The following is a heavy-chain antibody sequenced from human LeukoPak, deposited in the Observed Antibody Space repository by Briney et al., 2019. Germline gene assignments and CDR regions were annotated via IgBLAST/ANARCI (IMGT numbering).Heavy chain of an antibody. V-gene: IGHV4-39*01. CDR3: ARHSYGVEWLLFLDF. Sequence: PSETLSLTCTVSGDSISSSSHHWGWIRQSPGKGLEWIGSIFFSGITYSNPSLESRVTISVDTSKNQFSLKLSSVTAADTAVYYCARHSYGVEWLLFLDFWGQGTLVTVSS. D-gene: IGHD3-3*01. J-gene: IGHJ4*02. CDR2: IFFSGIT. CDR1: GDSISSSSHH.